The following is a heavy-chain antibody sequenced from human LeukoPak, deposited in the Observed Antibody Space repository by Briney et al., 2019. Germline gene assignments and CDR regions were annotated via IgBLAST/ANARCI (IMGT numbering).Heavy chain of an antibody. V-gene: IGHV3-73*01. Sequence: GGSLKLSCAASGFSFSGSGMHWVRQASGKGLEWVGHIRSKADNYATTYPASVEGRFTISRDDSKNTAYLHMNSLKTEDTAVYYCARDAVSGTPGFDVWGQGTMVTVSS. CDR3: ARDAVSGTPGFDV. CDR2: IRSKADNYAT. D-gene: IGHD1-14*01. J-gene: IGHJ3*01. CDR1: GFSFSGSG.